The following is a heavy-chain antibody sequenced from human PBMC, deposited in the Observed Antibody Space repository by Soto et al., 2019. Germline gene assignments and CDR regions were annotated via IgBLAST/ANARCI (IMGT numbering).Heavy chain of an antibody. CDR2: IYYSGST. CDR3: ARDLRLQKKENWFDP. V-gene: IGHV4-31*03. Sequence: QVQLQESGPGLVKPSQTLSLTCTVSGGSISSGGYYWSWIRQHPGKGLEWIGYIYYSGSTYYNPSLKSRVHISVDTSKNQFSLKLSSVTAADTAVYYCARDLRLQKKENWFDPWGQGTLVTVSS. D-gene: IGHD4-4*01. J-gene: IGHJ5*02. CDR1: GGSISSGGYY.